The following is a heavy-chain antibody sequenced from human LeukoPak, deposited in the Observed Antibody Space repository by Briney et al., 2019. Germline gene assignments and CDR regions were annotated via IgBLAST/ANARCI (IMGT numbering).Heavy chain of an antibody. J-gene: IGHJ6*03. D-gene: IGHD3-9*01. CDR3: ARGGYDILTGYLWPGYYYYYMDV. V-gene: IGHV1-18*01. Sequence: ASVKVSCKASGYTFTSYGISWVRQAPGQGLEWMGWISAYNGNTNYAQKLQGRVTMTTDTSTSTAYMELRSLRSDDTAVYYCARGGYDILTGYLWPGYYYYYMDVWGKGTTVTISS. CDR1: GYTFTSYG. CDR2: ISAYNGNT.